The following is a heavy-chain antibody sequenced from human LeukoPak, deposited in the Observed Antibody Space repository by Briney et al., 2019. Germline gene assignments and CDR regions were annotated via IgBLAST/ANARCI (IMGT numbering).Heavy chain of an antibody. D-gene: IGHD6-19*01. V-gene: IGHV4-38-2*01. CDR3: ATEVGQWLVRT. J-gene: IGHJ5*02. CDR2: IYHSGST. CDR1: GYSISSEYY. Sequence: PSETLSLTCVVSGYSISSEYYWGWIRQPPGKGLEWIGSIYHSGSTYYNPSLKSRVTISADTSKNQFSLKLSSVTAADTAVYYCATEVGQWLVRTWGQGTLVTVSS.